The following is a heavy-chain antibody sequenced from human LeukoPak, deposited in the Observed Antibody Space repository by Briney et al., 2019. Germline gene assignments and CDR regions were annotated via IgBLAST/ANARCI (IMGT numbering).Heavy chain of an antibody. CDR1: GGSFSGYY. CDR2: INHSGST. CDR3: ARGRITMVRGFYGMDV. D-gene: IGHD3-10*01. J-gene: IGHJ6*01. V-gene: IGHV4-34*01. Sequence: SETLSLTCAVYGGSFSGYYWGWIRQPPGKGLEWIGEINHSGSTNYNPSLKSRVTISVDTSKNQFSLKLSSVTAADTAVYYCARGRITMVRGFYGMDVWGKGTTVTVCS.